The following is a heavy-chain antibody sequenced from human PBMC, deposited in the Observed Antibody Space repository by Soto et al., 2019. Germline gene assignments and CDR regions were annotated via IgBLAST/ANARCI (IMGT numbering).Heavy chain of an antibody. Sequence: QVQLQESGPGLVKPSQTLSLTCSVSVGSVSSGHYYWSWIRQPPGKGLEWVGYIYYSGSTYYNPSLVSRVTITRDKSKKQFSLKLSSATAADTAVYFCARASGDSSGYSFDYWGQGTLVTVSS. CDR3: ARASGDSSGYSFDY. CDR1: VGSVSSGHYY. CDR2: IYYSGST. J-gene: IGHJ4*02. V-gene: IGHV4-30-4*08. D-gene: IGHD3-22*01.